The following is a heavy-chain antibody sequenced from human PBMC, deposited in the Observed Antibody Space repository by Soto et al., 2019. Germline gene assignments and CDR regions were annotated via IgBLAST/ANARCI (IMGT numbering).Heavy chain of an antibody. CDR2: INHSGST. V-gene: IGHV4-34*01. D-gene: IGHD1-26*01. CDR1: GGSFSGYY. Sequence: PXETLSLTCAVYGGSFSGYYWSWIRQPPGKGLEWIGEINHSGSTNYNPSLKSRVTISVDTSKNQFSLKLSSVTAADTAVYYCARRGASGATEPTNFDYWGQGTLVTVSS. J-gene: IGHJ4*02. CDR3: ARRGASGATEPTNFDY.